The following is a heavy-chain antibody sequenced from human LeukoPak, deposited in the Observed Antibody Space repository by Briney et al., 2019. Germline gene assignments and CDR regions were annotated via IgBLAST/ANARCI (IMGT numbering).Heavy chain of an antibody. CDR1: GGSISSYY. CDR3: AGGSAGYSSGPLDY. CDR2: IYYSGST. Sequence: PSETLSLTCTVSGGSISSYYWSWIRQPPGKGLEWIGSIYYSGSTYYNPSLKSRVTISVDTSKNQFSLKLSSVTAADTAVYYCAGGSAGYSSGPLDYWGQGTLVTVSS. V-gene: IGHV4-59*05. D-gene: IGHD6-19*01. J-gene: IGHJ4*02.